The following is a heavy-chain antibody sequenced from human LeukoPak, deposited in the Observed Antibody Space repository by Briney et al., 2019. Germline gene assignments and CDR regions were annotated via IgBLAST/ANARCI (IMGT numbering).Heavy chain of an antibody. V-gene: IGHV4-30-2*01. J-gene: IGHJ4*02. Sequence: SQTLSPTCAVSGGSISSGGYSWSWIRQPPGKGLEWIGYIYHSGSTYYNPSLKSRVTISVDRSKNQFSLKLSSVTAADTAVYYCARGSRSVGYDYWGQGTLVTVSS. CDR2: IYHSGST. CDR3: ARGSRSVGYDY. D-gene: IGHD3-22*01. CDR1: GGSISSGGYS.